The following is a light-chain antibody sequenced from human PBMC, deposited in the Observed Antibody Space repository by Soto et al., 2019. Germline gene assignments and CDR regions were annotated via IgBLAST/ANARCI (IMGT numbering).Light chain of an antibody. CDR2: EIS. V-gene: IGKV2-24*01. CDR1: QGLVHSDGNTY. Sequence: DIVMTQTPLSSPVTLGQPASISCRSSQGLVHSDGNTYLSWLQQRPGQPPRLLIYEISNRFSGVPDRFSGSGAGTDFTLKISMVEAEDVGIYYCMQATQFPYTFGQGTKLEIK. CDR3: MQATQFPYT. J-gene: IGKJ2*01.